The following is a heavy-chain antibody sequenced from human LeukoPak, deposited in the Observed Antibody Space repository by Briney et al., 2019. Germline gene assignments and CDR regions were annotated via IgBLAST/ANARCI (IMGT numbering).Heavy chain of an antibody. CDR3: AKGRGGSSNWSSDY. V-gene: IGHV3-33*06. Sequence: GGSLRLSCVASGFTFTNHGMNWVRQAPGKGLEWVGGIWNNGSNTDYVDSVKDRFTISRDNSKYTLYMVLASLTDDDTGLYYCAKGRGGSSNWSSDYWGQGTQVTVSS. CDR2: IWNNGSNT. CDR1: GFTFTNHG. J-gene: IGHJ4*02. D-gene: IGHD7-27*01.